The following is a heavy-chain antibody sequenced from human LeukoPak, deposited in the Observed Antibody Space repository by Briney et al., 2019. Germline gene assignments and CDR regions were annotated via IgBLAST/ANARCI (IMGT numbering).Heavy chain of an antibody. J-gene: IGHJ5*02. D-gene: IGHD2-2*01. CDR2: LSWNSGSI. CDR3: AKDSDWAYQLPDLDL. CDR1: GFTFDDYA. V-gene: IGHV3-9*01. Sequence: GGSLRLSCAASGFTFDDYAMHWVRQVPGKGLEWVSGLSWNSGSIGYADSVKGRFTISRDNDKNSLYLQMNSLRVEDTALYYCAKDSDWAYQLPDLDLWGQGTLVTVPS.